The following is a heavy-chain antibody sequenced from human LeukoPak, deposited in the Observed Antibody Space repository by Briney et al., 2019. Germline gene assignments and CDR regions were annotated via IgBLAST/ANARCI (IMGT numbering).Heavy chain of an antibody. V-gene: IGHV1-46*01. CDR3: ARDGPRGYSYGYNAFDI. D-gene: IGHD5-18*01. Sequence: ASVKVSCKASGYTFTSYYMHWVRQAPGQGLEWMGIINPSGGSTSYAQKFQGRVTMTRDTSTSTVYMELSSLRSEDTAVYYCARDGPRGYSYGYNAFDIWGQGTMVTVPS. J-gene: IGHJ3*02. CDR2: INPSGGST. CDR1: GYTFTSYY.